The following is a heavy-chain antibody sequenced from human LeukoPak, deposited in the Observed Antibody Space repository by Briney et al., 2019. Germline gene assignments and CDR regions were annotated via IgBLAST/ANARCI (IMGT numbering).Heavy chain of an antibody. D-gene: IGHD3-22*01. V-gene: IGHV1-8*03. CDR1: GYTITSYD. Sequence: ASVKVSCKASGYTITSYDINWVRQATGQGLEWMGWMNPNSGNTGYAQKFQGRVTITRNTSISTAYMELSSLRSEDTAVYYCARGYVSYYYDSSGYQDAFDIWGQGTMVTVSS. CDR3: ARGYVSYYYDSSGYQDAFDI. CDR2: MNPNSGNT. J-gene: IGHJ3*02.